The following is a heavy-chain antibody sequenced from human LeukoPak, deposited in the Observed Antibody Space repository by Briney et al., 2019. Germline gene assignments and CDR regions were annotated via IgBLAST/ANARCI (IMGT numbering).Heavy chain of an antibody. CDR3: ARAVTTMKYYFDY. D-gene: IGHD4-11*01. CDR1: GYTFTSYD. J-gene: IGHJ4*02. V-gene: IGHV1-18*01. Sequence: ASVKVSCKASGYTFTSYDINWVRQAPGQGLEWMGWISAYNGNTDYAQKLQGRVTMTTDTPTSTAYMELRSLRSDDTAVYYCARAVTTMKYYFDYWGQGTLVTVSS. CDR2: ISAYNGNT.